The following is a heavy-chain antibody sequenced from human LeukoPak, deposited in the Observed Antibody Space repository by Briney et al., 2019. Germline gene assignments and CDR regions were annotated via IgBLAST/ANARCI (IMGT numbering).Heavy chain of an antibody. CDR2: ISYDGSNK. CDR1: GFAFSSYG. CDR3: VREIIRLGQDDYFDY. D-gene: IGHD3-3*02. Sequence: GGSLRLSCAASGFAFSSYGMHWVRQAPGKGLEWVAVISYDGSNKYYADSVKGRFTISRDNAKNSLSLQMNSLRAEDTAVYYCVREIIRLGQDDYFDYWGQGTLVTVSS. V-gene: IGHV3-30*03. J-gene: IGHJ4*02.